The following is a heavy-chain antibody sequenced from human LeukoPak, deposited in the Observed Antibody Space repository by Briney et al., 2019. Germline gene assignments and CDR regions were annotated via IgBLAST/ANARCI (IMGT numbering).Heavy chain of an antibody. CDR3: ARAPGSSWSSYYFDY. J-gene: IGHJ4*02. D-gene: IGHD6-13*01. CDR1: GGSISSGGYY. V-gene: IGHV4-61*08. Sequence: PSETLSLTCTVSGGSISSGGYYWSWIRQPPGKGLEWIGYIYYSGSTNYNPSLKSRVTISVDTSKNQFSLKLISVTAADTAVYYCARAPGSSWSSYYFDYWGQGTLVTVSS. CDR2: IYYSGST.